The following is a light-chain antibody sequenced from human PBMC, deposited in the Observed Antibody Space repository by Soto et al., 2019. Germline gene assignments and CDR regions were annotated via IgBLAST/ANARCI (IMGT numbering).Light chain of an antibody. Sequence: QSALTQPASVSGSPGQSITISCTGTSSDVDDYNYVSWYQQHPGKAPKLMISEVSNRPSGVSNRFSGSKSGNTASLTISGLQAEDEADYYCSSYTSSSTRVFGGGTQLTVL. CDR3: SSYTSSSTRV. CDR1: SSDVDDYNY. V-gene: IGLV2-14*01. CDR2: EVS. J-gene: IGLJ3*02.